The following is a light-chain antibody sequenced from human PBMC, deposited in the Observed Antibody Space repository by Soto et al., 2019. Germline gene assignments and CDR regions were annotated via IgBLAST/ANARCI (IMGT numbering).Light chain of an antibody. J-gene: IGLJ2*01. CDR2: EVS. Sequence: QSALSQPASVYGSPGQSITIPCTGTNSDIGGYNYVSWYQQHPGKAPKLLIYEVSNRPSGVSSRFSGSKSGNTASLTISGLQAEDEADYYCSSYINSITFVVFGGGTKVTVL. CDR1: NSDIGGYNY. V-gene: IGLV2-14*01. CDR3: SSYINSITFVV.